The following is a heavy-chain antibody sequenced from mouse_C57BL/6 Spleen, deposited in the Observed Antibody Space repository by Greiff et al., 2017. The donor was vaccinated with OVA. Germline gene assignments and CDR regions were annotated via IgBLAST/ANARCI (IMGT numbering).Heavy chain of an antibody. Sequence: VQLQQSGPELVKPGASVKISCKASGYAFSSSWMNWVKQRPGQGLEWIGRIYPGDGDTNYNGKFKGKATLTADKSSSTAYMQLSSLTSEDSAVYFCATAQVPYAMDYWGQGTSVTVSS. D-gene: IGHD3-2*02. CDR2: IYPGDGDT. CDR1: GYAFSSSW. V-gene: IGHV1-82*01. CDR3: ATAQVPYAMDY. J-gene: IGHJ4*01.